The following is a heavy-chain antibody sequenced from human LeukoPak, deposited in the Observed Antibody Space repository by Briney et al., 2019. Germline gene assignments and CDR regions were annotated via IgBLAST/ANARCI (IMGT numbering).Heavy chain of an antibody. Sequence: GTLRLSCAASGFTFSSYGMSWIRQPPGKGLEWIGEINHSGSTNYNPSLKSRVTISVDTSKNQFSLKLSSVTAADTAVYYCARRPRYYYDSSGWPHFDYWGQGTLVTVSS. CDR3: ARRPRYYYDSSGWPHFDY. CDR2: INHSGST. D-gene: IGHD3-22*01. J-gene: IGHJ4*02. CDR1: GFTFSSYG. V-gene: IGHV4-34*01.